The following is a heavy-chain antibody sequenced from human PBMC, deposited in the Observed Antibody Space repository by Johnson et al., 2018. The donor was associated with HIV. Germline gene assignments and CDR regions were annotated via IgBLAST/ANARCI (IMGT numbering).Heavy chain of an antibody. J-gene: IGHJ3*02. CDR3: ARDVSYRSLTRGDAFDI. CDR1: GFTFNSYA. Sequence: QVQLVESGGGVVQSGRSLRLSCAASGFTFNSYAMHWVRQAPGKGLEWVALISYDGSNTYYADSVRGRFTLSRDNFKNTLYPQMNSLRAEDTAVYYCARDVSYRSLTRGDAFDIWGQGTMVTVSS. D-gene: IGHD3-16*02. V-gene: IGHV3-30*04. CDR2: ISYDGSNT.